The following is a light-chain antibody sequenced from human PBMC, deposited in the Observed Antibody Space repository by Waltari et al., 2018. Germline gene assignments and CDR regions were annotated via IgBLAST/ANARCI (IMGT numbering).Light chain of an antibody. CDR2: RSD. CDR3: AAWDDSLNGRWV. Sequence: QSVLTQPPSVSGTPGQGVTIPCSGRASNTGNHVVNWSQQVPGKAPKLLIYRSDRRPAGVPDRFSGSKSGTSASLAISGLQSEDEADYYCAAWDDSLNGRWVFGGGTKVTVL. J-gene: IGLJ3*02. CDR1: ASNTGNHV. V-gene: IGLV1-44*01.